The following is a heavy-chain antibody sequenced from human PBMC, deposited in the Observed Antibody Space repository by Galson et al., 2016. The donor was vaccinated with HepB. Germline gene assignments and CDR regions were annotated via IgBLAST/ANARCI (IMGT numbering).Heavy chain of an antibody. CDR1: GFTFSSYW. CDR3: ARAGYQYYDILTGHY. CDR2: IKQDGSEK. D-gene: IGHD3-9*01. J-gene: IGHJ4*02. Sequence: SLRLSCAASGFTFSSYWMNWVRQAPGKGLEWVANIKQDGSEKYYVDSVKGRFTISRDNAKNSLYLQMNSLRAEDTAVYYCARAGYQYYDILTGHYWGQGTLVTVSS. V-gene: IGHV3-7*01.